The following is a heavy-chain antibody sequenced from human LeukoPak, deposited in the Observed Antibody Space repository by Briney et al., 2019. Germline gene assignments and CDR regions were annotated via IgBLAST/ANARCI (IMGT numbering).Heavy chain of an antibody. Sequence: PSETLSLTCSVSGGSVRRDSYYGSWIRQPPGKGLEWIGYIYYSGSSNYNPSLKSRVTISVDTSKNQVSLKLSSVIAADTAVYYCATIRSGSDRFLPYFDYWGQGTLVTVSS. CDR1: GGSVRRDSYY. CDR2: IYYSGSS. J-gene: IGHJ4*02. CDR3: ATIRSGSDRFLPYFDY. V-gene: IGHV4-61*01. D-gene: IGHD1-1*01.